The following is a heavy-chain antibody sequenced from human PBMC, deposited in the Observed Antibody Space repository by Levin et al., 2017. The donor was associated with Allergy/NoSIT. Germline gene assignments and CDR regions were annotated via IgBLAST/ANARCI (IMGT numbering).Heavy chain of an antibody. CDR1: GGSISSHY. D-gene: IGHD6-13*01. V-gene: IGHV4-59*11. CDR3: ARSNFYRGIAAAGPFDY. J-gene: IGHJ4*02. CDR2: IYYSGST. Sequence: NPSETLSLTCTVSGGSISSHYWSWIRQPPGKGLEWIGYIYYSGSTNYNPSLKSRVTTSVDTSKNQFSLKLSSVTAADTAVYYCARSNFYRGIAAAGPFDYWGQGTLVTVSS.